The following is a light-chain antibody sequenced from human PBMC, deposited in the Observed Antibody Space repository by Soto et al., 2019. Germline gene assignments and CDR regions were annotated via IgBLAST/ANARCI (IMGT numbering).Light chain of an antibody. CDR2: KAS. Sequence: IPLTQSPSTLSGSVGDRVTITCLASQTISSWLAWYQQKPGKAPKLLIYKASTLKSGVPSRFSGSGSGTEFTLTISSLQPDDFATYYCQHYNSYSEAFDQGTKV. CDR1: QTISSW. J-gene: IGKJ1*01. V-gene: IGKV1-5*03. CDR3: QHYNSYSEA.